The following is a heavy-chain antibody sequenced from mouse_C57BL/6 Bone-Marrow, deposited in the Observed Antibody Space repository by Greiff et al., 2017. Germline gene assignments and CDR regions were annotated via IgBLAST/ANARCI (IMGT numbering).Heavy chain of an antibody. CDR2: INPSSGYT. CDR1: GYTLTSYT. D-gene: IGHD2-5*01. J-gene: IGHJ1*03. CDR3: ARWGDSNVDV. V-gene: IGHV1-4*01. Sequence: VKLMESGAELARPGASVKMSCKASGYTLTSYTMHWVKQRPGQGLEWIGYINPSSGYTKYNQKFKDKATLTADKSSSTAYMQLSSLTSEDSAVYYCARWGDSNVDVWGTGTTVTVSS.